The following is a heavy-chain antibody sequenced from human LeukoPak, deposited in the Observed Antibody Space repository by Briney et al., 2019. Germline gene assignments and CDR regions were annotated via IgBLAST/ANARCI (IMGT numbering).Heavy chain of an antibody. CDR2: IYYSGST. D-gene: IGHD2-2*01. CDR1: GGSISSYY. CDR3: ARGQPSYYYYYGMDV. Sequence: PSETLSLTCTVSGGSISSYYWSWLRQPPGKGLEWIGYIYYSGSTNYNPSLKSRVTISVDTSKNQFSLKLSSVTAADTAVYYCARGQPSYYYYYGMDVWGQGTTVTVSS. V-gene: IGHV4-59*01. J-gene: IGHJ6*02.